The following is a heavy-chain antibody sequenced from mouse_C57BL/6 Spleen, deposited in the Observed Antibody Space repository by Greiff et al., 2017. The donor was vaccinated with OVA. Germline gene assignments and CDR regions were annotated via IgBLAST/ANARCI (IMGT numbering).Heavy chain of an antibody. V-gene: IGHV2-5*01. Sequence: VQLQQSGPGLVQPSQSLSITCTVSGFSLTSYGVHWVRQSPGKGLEWLGVLWRGGSTDYNAAFMSRLSITKDNSKSQVFFKMNSLQADDTAIYYCAKNWEGYYYAMDYWGQGTSVTVSS. D-gene: IGHD4-1*01. J-gene: IGHJ4*01. CDR3: AKNWEGYYYAMDY. CDR1: GFSLTSYG. CDR2: LWRGGST.